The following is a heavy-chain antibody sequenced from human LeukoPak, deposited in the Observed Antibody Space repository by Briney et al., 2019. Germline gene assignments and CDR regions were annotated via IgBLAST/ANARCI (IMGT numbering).Heavy chain of an antibody. V-gene: IGHV4-34*01. CDR1: GGSFSGYY. Sequence: SETPSLTCAVYGGSFSGYYWSWIRQPPGKGLEWIGEINHSGSTNYNPSLKSRVTISVDTSKNQFSLKLSSVTAADTAVYYCARSPDILTGYPGYYYYYGMDVWGQGTTVTVSS. CDR3: ARSPDILTGYPGYYYYYGMDV. J-gene: IGHJ6*02. CDR2: INHSGST. D-gene: IGHD3-9*01.